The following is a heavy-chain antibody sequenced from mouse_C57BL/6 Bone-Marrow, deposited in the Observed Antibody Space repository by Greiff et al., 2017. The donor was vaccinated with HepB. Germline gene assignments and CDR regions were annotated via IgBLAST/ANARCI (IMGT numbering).Heavy chain of an antibody. V-gene: IGHV1-26*01. CDR3: AVEDPYYFDY. D-gene: IGHD1-1*01. Sequence: EVQLQQSGPELVKPGASVKISCKASGYTFTDYYMNWVKQSHGKSLEWIGDINPNNGGTSYNQKFKGKATLTVDKSSSTAYLELRSLTSEDSAVYYCAVEDPYYFDYWGQGTTLTVSS. CDR1: GYTFTDYY. J-gene: IGHJ2*01. CDR2: INPNNGGT.